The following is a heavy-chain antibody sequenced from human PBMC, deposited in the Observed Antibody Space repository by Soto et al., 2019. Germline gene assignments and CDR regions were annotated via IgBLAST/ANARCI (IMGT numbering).Heavy chain of an antibody. D-gene: IGHD3-10*01. Sequence: GGSLRLSCISSGFTFRTYTMNWVRQAPGKGLEWVSGIRGFSPYTFYAESVRGRFTISRDNAKNSLFLQMDSLRAEDAAVYYCARDRGYDAHDYYYNAMDVWGQGTTVTVSS. CDR2: IRGFSPYT. CDR1: GFTFRTYT. V-gene: IGHV3-21*01. J-gene: IGHJ6*02. CDR3: ARDRGYDAHDYYYNAMDV.